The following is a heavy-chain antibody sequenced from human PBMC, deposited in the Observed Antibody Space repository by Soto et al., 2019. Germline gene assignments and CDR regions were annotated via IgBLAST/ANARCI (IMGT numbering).Heavy chain of an antibody. CDR2: ISAYNGNT. CDR1: GYTFTSYG. D-gene: IGHD2-15*01. CDR3: ARVRGVVAATSGGYYYYGMDV. Sequence: GASVKGSCRASGYTFTSYGISWGRQAPGQGLEWMGWISAYNGNTNYAQKLQGRVTMTTDKSTSTDYMELRSLRPDDTAVYYCARVRGVVAATSGGYYYYGMDVWGQGTTVTVSS. V-gene: IGHV1-18*04. J-gene: IGHJ6*02.